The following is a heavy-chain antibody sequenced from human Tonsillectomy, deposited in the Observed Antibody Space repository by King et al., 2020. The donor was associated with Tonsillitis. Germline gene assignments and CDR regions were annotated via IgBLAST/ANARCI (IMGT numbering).Heavy chain of an antibody. CDR1: GGSISSSSYY. J-gene: IGHJ4*02. V-gene: IGHV4-39*01. Sequence: LQLQESGPGLVKPSETLSLTCTVSGGSISSSSYYWGWIRQPPGKGLGWIGSIYYSGSTYYNPSLKSRVTISVDTYKNEFSLKLSPVTAADTAVYYCAGPSRWGQGTLVTVSS. D-gene: IGHD6-13*01. CDR2: IYYSGST. CDR3: AGPSR.